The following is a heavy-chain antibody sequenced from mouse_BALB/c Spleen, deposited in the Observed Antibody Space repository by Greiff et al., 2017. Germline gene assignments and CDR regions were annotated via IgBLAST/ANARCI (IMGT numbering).Heavy chain of an antibody. V-gene: IGHV3-6*02. CDR1: VYSITSGYY. CDR3: AREYYGSFAY. CDR2: ISYDGSN. J-gene: IGHJ3*01. Sequence: EVKLMESGPGLVKPSQSLSLTCSVTVYSITSGYYWNWIRQFPGNKLEWMGYISYDGSNNYNPSLKNRISITRDTSKNQFFLKLNSVTTEDTATYYCAREYYGSFAYWGQGTLVTVSA. D-gene: IGHD1-1*01.